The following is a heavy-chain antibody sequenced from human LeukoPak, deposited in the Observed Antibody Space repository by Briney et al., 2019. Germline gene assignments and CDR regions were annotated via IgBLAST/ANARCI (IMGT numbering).Heavy chain of an antibody. Sequence: PGVSLRLCCAASRFTFSSYSMNWVRQAPGKGLKGVSSISSSSSYIYYADSVKGRFTISRDNAKNSLYLQMTRLRAEDTAVYYCARDRSGDYWGQGTLVTVSS. CDR1: RFTFSSYS. CDR2: ISSSSSYI. J-gene: IGHJ4*02. V-gene: IGHV3-21*01. CDR3: ARDRSGDY.